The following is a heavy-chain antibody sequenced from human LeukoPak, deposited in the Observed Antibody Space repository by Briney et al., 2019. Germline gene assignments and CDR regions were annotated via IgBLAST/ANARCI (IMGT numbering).Heavy chain of an antibody. CDR1: GFTFSTYT. J-gene: IGHJ4*02. CDR2: IGNNGGGI. D-gene: IGHD7-27*01. CDR3: AIDPNWGTHS. V-gene: IGHV3-23*01. Sequence: GGSLRLSCAASGFTFSTYTMYWVRHPPGKRLEWVSIIGNNGGGIHYADSVRGRFTISRDNSKNALYLQMNSPRVEDTAVYYCAIDPNWGTHSWGQGVLVTVSS.